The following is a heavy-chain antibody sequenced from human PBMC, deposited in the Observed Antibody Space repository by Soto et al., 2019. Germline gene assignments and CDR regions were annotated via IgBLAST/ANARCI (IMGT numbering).Heavy chain of an antibody. Sequence: SETLSLTCTVSGGSLSSYYWSYIRQSAGKGLEWIGRIYMSGITDYNPSLKSRVTMSVDRSKNQFSLKVSSVTAADTAVYYCARNAAKIPTPFDYWSQGTLVTVSS. D-gene: IGHD6-25*01. J-gene: IGHJ4*02. CDR1: GGSLSSYY. CDR3: ARNAAKIPTPFDY. CDR2: IYMSGIT. V-gene: IGHV4-4*07.